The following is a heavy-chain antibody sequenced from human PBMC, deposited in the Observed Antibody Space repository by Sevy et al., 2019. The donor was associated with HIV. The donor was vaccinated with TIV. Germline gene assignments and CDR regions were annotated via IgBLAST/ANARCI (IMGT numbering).Heavy chain of an antibody. J-gene: IGHJ6*02. D-gene: IGHD1-26*01. CDR1: GISFSSYE. V-gene: IGHV3-48*03. CDR3: AREGSSHSMDV. Sequence: GGSLRLSCAASGISFSSYEMNWVRQAPGKGLEWVSYISSSGSTIYYADSVKGQFTVSRDNAKNSQFLQMNSLRAEDTGVYYCAREGSSHSMDVWGQGTTVTVSS. CDR2: ISSSGSTI.